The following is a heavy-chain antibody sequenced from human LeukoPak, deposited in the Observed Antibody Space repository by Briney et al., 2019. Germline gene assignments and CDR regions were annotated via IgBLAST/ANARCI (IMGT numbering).Heavy chain of an antibody. CDR2: TYYRSKWYN. CDR1: GDSVSSNSAA. J-gene: IGHJ4*02. Sequence: SQTLSLTCAISGDSVSSNSAAWNWIRQSPSRGLEWLGRTYYRSKWYNDYAVSVKSRITINPDTSKNQFSLQLNSVTPEDTAVYYCARVRRVTYYYDSSGYSYFDYWGQGTLVTVSS. V-gene: IGHV6-1*01. D-gene: IGHD3-22*01. CDR3: ARVRRVTYYYDSSGYSYFDY.